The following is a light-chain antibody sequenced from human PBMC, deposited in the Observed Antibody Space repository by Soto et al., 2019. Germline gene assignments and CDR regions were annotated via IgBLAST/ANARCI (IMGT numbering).Light chain of an antibody. Sequence: EIVLTQSPGTLSLSPGDGATLSCRASQSVSFSYLAWYQQKPGQAPRLLIYGASSRATGIPDKLSGSESGTYSTLTISRLEPEDVAAYYCQLYGSPPLTCGGGTQVEI. CDR3: QLYGSPPLT. CDR2: GAS. CDR1: QSVSFSY. V-gene: IGKV3-20*01. J-gene: IGKJ4*01.